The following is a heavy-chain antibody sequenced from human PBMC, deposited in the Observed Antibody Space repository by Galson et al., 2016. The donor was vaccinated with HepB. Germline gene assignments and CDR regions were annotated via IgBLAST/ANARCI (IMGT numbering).Heavy chain of an antibody. Sequence: SLRLSCAASGFTFSSYGMHWVRQAPGKGLEWVAGIWYDGSNKYYADSVKGRFTISRDNSKNTMYLQMNSLRAEDTAVYYCARDEFYGSSADDSNGFDPWGQVVLVTVSS. CDR3: ARDEFYGSSADDSNGFDP. D-gene: IGHD3-22*01. CDR1: GFTFSSYG. CDR2: IWYDGSNK. J-gene: IGHJ5*02. V-gene: IGHV3-33*01.